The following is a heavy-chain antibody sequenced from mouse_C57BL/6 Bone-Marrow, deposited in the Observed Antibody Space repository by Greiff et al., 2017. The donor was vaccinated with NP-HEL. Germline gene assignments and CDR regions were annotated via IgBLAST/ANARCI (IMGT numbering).Heavy chain of an antibody. CDR1: GFSLTSYG. D-gene: IGHD2-3*01. J-gene: IGHJ4*01. CDR3: ASHYDGGDY. Sequence: VQLQQSGPGLVQPSQSLSITCTVSGFSLTSYGVHWVRQSPGKGLEWLGVIWSGGSTDYNAAFISRLSISKDNSKSQVFSKMNNLQADNTARYYWASHYDGGDYWGQGTSVTVSS. CDR2: IWSGGST. V-gene: IGHV2-2*01.